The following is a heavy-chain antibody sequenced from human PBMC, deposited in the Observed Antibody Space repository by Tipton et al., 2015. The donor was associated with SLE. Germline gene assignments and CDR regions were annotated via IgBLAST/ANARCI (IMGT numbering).Heavy chain of an antibody. Sequence: TLSLTCAVYGGSFSGYYWSWIRQPPGKGLEWIGEINHSGSTHYNPSLKSRVIISVDTSKNQLSLKLSSVTAADTTMYYCARNRGSGQQAAFEIWGQGTMVTVSS. D-gene: IGHD2-15*01. CDR2: INHSGST. V-gene: IGHV4-34*01. CDR3: ARNRGSGQQAAFEI. J-gene: IGHJ3*02. CDR1: GGSFSGYY.